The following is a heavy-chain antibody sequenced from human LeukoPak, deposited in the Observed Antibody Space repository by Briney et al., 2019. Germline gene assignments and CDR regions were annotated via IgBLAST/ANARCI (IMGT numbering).Heavy chain of an antibody. CDR3: ARTNGYNWNDLIGYHYYGMDV. D-gene: IGHD1-1*01. CDR1: GYTFTSYG. V-gene: IGHV1-18*04. J-gene: IGHJ6*04. Sequence: ASVKVSCKASGYTFTSYGISWVRQAPGQGLEWMGWISAYNGNTNYAQKLQGRVTMTTDTSTSTAYMELRSLRSDDTAVYYCARTNGYNWNDLIGYHYYGMDVWGKGTTVTVSS. CDR2: ISAYNGNT.